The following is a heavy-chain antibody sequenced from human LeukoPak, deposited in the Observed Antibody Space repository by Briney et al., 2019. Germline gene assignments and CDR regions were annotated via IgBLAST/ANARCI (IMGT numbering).Heavy chain of an antibody. V-gene: IGHV1-46*01. Sequence: ASVKVSCKASGYTFTSYYMHWVRQAPGQGLEWMGIINPSGGSTSYAQKLQGRVTMTRDTSTSTVYMELSSLRSEDTAVYYCARDSSSSPYYYGMDVWGQGTTVTVSS. CDR3: ARDSSSSPYYYGMDV. CDR1: GYTFTSYY. J-gene: IGHJ6*02. D-gene: IGHD6-6*01. CDR2: INPSGGST.